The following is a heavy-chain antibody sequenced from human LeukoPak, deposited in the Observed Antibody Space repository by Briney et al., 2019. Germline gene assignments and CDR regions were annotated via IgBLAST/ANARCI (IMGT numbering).Heavy chain of an antibody. D-gene: IGHD6-13*01. CDR1: GGSISSGSYY. CDR2: IYTSGST. V-gene: IGHV4-61*02. J-gene: IGHJ3*02. CDR3: ARGIAAASERAFDI. Sequence: PSETLSLTCTVSGGSISSGSYYWSWIRQPAGKGLEWIGRIYTSGSTNYNPSLKSRVTISVDTSKNQFSLKLSSVTAADTAVYYCARGIAAASERAFDIWGQGTMVTVSS.